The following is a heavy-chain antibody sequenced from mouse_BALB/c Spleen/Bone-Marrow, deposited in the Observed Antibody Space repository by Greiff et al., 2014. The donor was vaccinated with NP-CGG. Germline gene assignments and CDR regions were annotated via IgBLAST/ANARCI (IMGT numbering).Heavy chain of an antibody. CDR3: TRYGSRGY. CDR2: IDPETDNT. D-gene: IGHD1-1*01. CDR1: GYTSTDYE. J-gene: IGHJ3*02. V-gene: IGHV1-15*01. Sequence: QVQLKESGAELVRPGASVTLSCKASGYTSTDYEMHWVKQTPVHGLEWIGSIDPETDNTVFNQKFKAKATLTADRSSNTASMDLRSLTSEDSAVYYCTRYGSRGYWGQGTLVTVS.